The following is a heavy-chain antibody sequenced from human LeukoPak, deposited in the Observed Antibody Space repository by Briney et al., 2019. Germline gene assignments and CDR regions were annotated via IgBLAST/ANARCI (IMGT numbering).Heavy chain of an antibody. CDR3: NFDY. CDR1: GFTFSSYA. J-gene: IGHJ4*02. CDR2: ISYDGSNK. V-gene: IGHV3-30-3*01. Sequence: PGRSLRLSCAASGFTFSSYAMHGVRQAPGKGLEWVAVISYDGSNKYYADSVKGRFTISRDNSKNTLYLQMNSLRAEDTAVYYCNFDYWGQGTLVTVSS.